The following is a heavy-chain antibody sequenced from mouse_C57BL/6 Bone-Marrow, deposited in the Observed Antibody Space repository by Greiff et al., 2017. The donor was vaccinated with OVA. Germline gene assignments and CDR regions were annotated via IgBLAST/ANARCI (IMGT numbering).Heavy chain of an antibody. CDR1: GYSITSGYY. CDR3: ARWSYYFDY. V-gene: IGHV3-6*01. J-gene: IGHJ2*01. CDR2: ISYDGSN. Sequence: EVKLEESGPGLVKPSQSLSLTCSVTGYSITSGYYWNWIRQFPGNKLEWMGYISYDGSNNYNPSLKNRISITRDTSKNQFFLKLNSVTTEDTATYYCARWSYYFDYWGQGTTLTVSS.